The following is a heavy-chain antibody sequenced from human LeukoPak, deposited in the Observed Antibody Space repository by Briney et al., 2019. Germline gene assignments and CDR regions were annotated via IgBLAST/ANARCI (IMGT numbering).Heavy chain of an antibody. Sequence: SETLSLTCTVSGGSVSSGSYYWDWIRQPPGKGLEWIGYIYYSGSTNYNPSLKSRVTISLDTPKNQFSLKLSSVTAADTAVYYCARGSYGDWGWFDPWGQGTLVTVSS. D-gene: IGHD4-17*01. CDR1: GGSVSSGSYY. V-gene: IGHV4-61*01. J-gene: IGHJ5*02. CDR3: ARGSYGDWGWFDP. CDR2: IYYSGST.